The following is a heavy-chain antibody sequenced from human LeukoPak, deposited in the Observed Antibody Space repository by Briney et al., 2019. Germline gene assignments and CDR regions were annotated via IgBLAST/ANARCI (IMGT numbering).Heavy chain of an antibody. V-gene: IGHV4-34*01. Sequence: SETLSLTCAVYGGSFSGYYWSWIRQPPGKGLEWIGEINHSGSTNYNPSLKSRVTISVDTSKNQFSLKLSSVTAADTAVYYCARTPFISPHLGRGYSGYVSTGAYFQHWGQGTLVTVSS. D-gene: IGHD5-12*01. J-gene: IGHJ1*01. CDR1: GGSFSGYY. CDR2: INHSGST. CDR3: ARTPFISPHLGRGYSGYVSTGAYFQH.